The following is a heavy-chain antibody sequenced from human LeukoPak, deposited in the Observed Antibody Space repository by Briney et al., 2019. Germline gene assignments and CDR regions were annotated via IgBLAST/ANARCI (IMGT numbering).Heavy chain of an antibody. J-gene: IGHJ4*02. Sequence: GASVKVSCKASGYTFTGYYIHWVRQVPGQGLEWMGWLNPNSRVTNYAQKFQGRVTMTRDTSITTAYMELSRLRSDHTALYYCARATTVVIIDYWGQGTLVTVSS. CDR2: LNPNSRVT. CDR1: GYTFTGYY. CDR3: ARATTVVIIDY. D-gene: IGHD4-23*01. V-gene: IGHV1-2*02.